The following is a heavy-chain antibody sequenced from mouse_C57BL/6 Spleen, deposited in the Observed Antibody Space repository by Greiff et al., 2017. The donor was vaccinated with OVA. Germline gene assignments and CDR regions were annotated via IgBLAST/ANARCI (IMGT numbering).Heavy chain of an antibody. CDR2: INPSNGGT. Sequence: VQLQQSGTELVKPGASVKLSCKASGYTFTSYWMHWVKQRPGQGLEWIGNINPSNGGTNYNEKFKSKATLTVDKSSSTAYMQLSSLTSEDSAVYYCARTTVVEESWFAYWGQGTLVTVSA. D-gene: IGHD1-1*01. CDR1: GYTFTSYW. V-gene: IGHV1-53*01. CDR3: ARTTVVEESWFAY. J-gene: IGHJ3*01.